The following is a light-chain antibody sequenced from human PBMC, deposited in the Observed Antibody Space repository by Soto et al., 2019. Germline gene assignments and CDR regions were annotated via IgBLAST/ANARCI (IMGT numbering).Light chain of an antibody. V-gene: IGLV2-14*01. Sequence: QSALTQPASVSGSTGQSITIYCTGTSSDIGGYKYVSWYQQHPGKAPKLIIYEVTNRTSGVSDRFSGSKSGNTASLTISGLQAEDEADYYCSSYTLYSTLLLFGGGTKLTVL. CDR3: SSYTLYSTLLL. CDR1: SSDIGGYKY. J-gene: IGLJ2*01. CDR2: EVT.